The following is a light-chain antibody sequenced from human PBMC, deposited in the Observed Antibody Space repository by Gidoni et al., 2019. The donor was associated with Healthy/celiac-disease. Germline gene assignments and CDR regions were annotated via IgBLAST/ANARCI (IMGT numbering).Light chain of an antibody. CDR3: QQYGSSPPALT. J-gene: IGKJ4*01. Sequence: IVLTQSTGTLSLSPGDRATLSCRASQSVSSSYLAWYKQKPGPAPRLLIYGASSTATGIPDRFSGSGSGTDFTLTISRLEPEDFAVYYCQQYGSSPPALTFGGGTKVEIK. CDR1: QSVSSSY. CDR2: GAS. V-gene: IGKV3-20*01.